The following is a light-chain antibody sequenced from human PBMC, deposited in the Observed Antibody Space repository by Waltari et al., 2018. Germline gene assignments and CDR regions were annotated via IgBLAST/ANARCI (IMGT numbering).Light chain of an antibody. CDR1: ALPKQY. J-gene: IGLJ2*01. V-gene: IGLV3-25*03. CDR3: QSADSSGTYVV. CDR2: QDT. Sequence: SYELTQPPSVSVSPGQTARITCSGDALPKQYAYWYQQKPGQAPVLVIYQDTKWPSGVPGRFSGSSSGTTVTLTISGVQAEDEADYYCQSADSSGTYVVFGGGTKLTVL.